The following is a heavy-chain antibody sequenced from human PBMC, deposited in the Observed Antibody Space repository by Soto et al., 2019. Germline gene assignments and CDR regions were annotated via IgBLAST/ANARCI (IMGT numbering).Heavy chain of an antibody. D-gene: IGHD4-17*01. CDR2: ISAYNGNT. Sequence: ASVKVSCKASGYTFTSYGISWVRQAPGQGLEWMGWISAYNGNTNYAQKLQGRVTMNTDTSTSTAYMELRSLRSDDTAVYYCARDPGESTVTTRAADDYWGQGTLVTVSS. J-gene: IGHJ4*02. CDR3: ARDPGESTVTTRAADDY. V-gene: IGHV1-18*01. CDR1: GYTFTSYG.